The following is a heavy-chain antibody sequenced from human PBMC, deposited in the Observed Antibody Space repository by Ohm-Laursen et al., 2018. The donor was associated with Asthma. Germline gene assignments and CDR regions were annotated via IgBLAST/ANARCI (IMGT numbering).Heavy chain of an antibody. V-gene: IGHV3-21*04. D-gene: IGHD2-21*01. J-gene: IGHJ4*02. CDR1: GFIFSNYN. CDR3: ARGLVYCESGCQS. CDR2: ISKSGSHI. Sequence: GSLRLSCAASGFIFSNYNINWVRQSPGKGLEWVSSISKSGSHIYYADSVRGRFTTSRDNAKNSLYLQMNSLRAEDTAVYYCARGLVYCESGCQSWGQGTPVTVSS.